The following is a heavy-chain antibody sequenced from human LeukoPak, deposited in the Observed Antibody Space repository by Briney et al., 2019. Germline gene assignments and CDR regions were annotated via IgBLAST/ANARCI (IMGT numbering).Heavy chain of an antibody. V-gene: IGHV3-23*01. CDR2: ISGSGGST. D-gene: IGHD6-13*01. CDR1: GFTFSSYA. Sequence: PGGSLRLSCAASGFTFSSYAMSRVRQAPGKGLEWVSAISGSGGSTYYADSVKGRFTISRDNSKNTLYLQMNSLRAEDTAVYYCAKVGAYSSSWYGQYYFDYWGQGTLVTVSS. CDR3: AKVGAYSSSWYGQYYFDY. J-gene: IGHJ4*02.